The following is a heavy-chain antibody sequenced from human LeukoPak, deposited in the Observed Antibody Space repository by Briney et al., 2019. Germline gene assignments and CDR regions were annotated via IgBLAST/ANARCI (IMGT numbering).Heavy chain of an antibody. CDR3: ATEKGKDLRLGELSLNY. CDR2: FDPEDGET. J-gene: IGHJ4*02. CDR1: GYTLTELS. Sequence: ASVKVSCKVSGYTLTELSMHWVRQAPGKGLEWMGGFDPEDGETIYAQKFQGRVTMTEDTSTDTAYMELSSVRSEDTAVYYCATEKGKDLRLGELSLNYWGQGTLVTVSS. V-gene: IGHV1-24*01. D-gene: IGHD3-16*02.